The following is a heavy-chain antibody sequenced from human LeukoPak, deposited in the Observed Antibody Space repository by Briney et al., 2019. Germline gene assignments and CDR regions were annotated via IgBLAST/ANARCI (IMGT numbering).Heavy chain of an antibody. Sequence: GGSLRLSCAASGFTFRSHWMTWVRQAPGKGLEWVANIKEDGSETNYVDSVKGRFTISRDNAKNSLCLQMNSLRAEDTAVYYRARGENGAFNIWGQGTMVTVSS. CDR2: IKEDGSET. J-gene: IGHJ3*02. V-gene: IGHV3-7*01. CDR3: ARGENGAFNI. CDR1: GFTFRSHW. D-gene: IGHD1-1*01.